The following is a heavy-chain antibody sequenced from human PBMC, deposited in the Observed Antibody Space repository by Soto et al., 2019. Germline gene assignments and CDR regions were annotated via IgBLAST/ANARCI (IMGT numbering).Heavy chain of an antibody. V-gene: IGHV3-23*01. CDR3: AVSYYYDSSGYSYYFDY. Sequence: PGGSLRLSCAASGFTFSSYAMSWVRQAPGKGLEWVSAISTSGGSTFYADSVKGRFTISRDNFKTTLYLQMNSLRAEDTAVYYCAVSYYYDSSGYSYYFDYWGQGTLVTVSS. J-gene: IGHJ4*02. D-gene: IGHD3-22*01. CDR2: ISTSGGST. CDR1: GFTFSSYA.